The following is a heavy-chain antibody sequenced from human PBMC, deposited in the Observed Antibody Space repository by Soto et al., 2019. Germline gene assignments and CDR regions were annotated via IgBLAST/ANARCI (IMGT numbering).Heavy chain of an antibody. CDR2: ISASTRNT. J-gene: IGHJ2*01. V-gene: IGHV1-18*01. CDR1: GYTFTNYA. CDR3: ARCYCSVVSCYACWHFDL. D-gene: IGHD2-15*01. Sequence: QVQLVQSGAEVKKPGASVKVSCQASGYTFTNYAISWVRQAPGQGLEWMGWISASTRNTDQAQNFQGRVTMTIDTSANTANMGLGSLGSDDAAVYYCARCYCSVVSCYACWHFDLWARGTLVTVSS.